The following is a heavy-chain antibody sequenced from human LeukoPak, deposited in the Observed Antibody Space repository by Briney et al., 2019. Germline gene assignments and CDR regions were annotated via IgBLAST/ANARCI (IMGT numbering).Heavy chain of an antibody. V-gene: IGHV3-21*01. CDR2: INSSSSYI. CDR1: GFTFSSYS. CDR3: ARGAMVRGAPLYYYYYGMDV. Sequence: GGSLRLSCAASGFTFSSYSMNWVRQAPGKGLEWVSSINSSSSYIYYADSVKGRFTISRDNAKNSLYLQMNSLRAEDTAVYYCARGAMVRGAPLYYYYYGMDVWGKGTTVTVSS. J-gene: IGHJ6*04. D-gene: IGHD3-10*01.